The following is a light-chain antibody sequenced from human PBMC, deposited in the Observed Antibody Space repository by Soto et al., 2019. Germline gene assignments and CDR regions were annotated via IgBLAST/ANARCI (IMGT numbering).Light chain of an antibody. J-gene: IGKJ1*01. CDR3: QQYNTLWT. CDR2: DAS. V-gene: IGKV1-5*01. CDR1: QNIDGW. Sequence: DIQMTQSPSTLSASVGDRVTITCRASQNIDGWLAWYQQKPGKAPKLVIYDASSLESGVPSRFSGSGSGTEFNLTNSSLQPDDFATYFCQQYNTLWTFGQGTKVEIK.